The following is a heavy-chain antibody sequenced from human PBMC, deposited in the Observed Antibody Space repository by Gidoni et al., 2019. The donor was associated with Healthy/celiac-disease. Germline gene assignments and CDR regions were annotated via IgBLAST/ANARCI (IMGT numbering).Heavy chain of an antibody. CDR2: IKSKTDGGTT. CDR3: TTEYYDFWSGYYTTFDY. CDR1: GFTFSNAW. V-gene: IGHV3-15*07. Sequence: EVQLVESGGGLVKPGGSLRLSCAASGFTFSNAWLNWVRQAPGKGLEWVGRIKSKTDGGTTDYAAPVKGRFTISRDDSKNTLYLQMNSLKTEDTAVYYCTTEYYDFWSGYYTTFDYWGQGTLVTVSS. D-gene: IGHD3-3*01. J-gene: IGHJ4*02.